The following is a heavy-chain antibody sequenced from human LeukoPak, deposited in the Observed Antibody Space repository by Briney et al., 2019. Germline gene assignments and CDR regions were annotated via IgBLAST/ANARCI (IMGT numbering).Heavy chain of an antibody. J-gene: IGHJ6*03. V-gene: IGHV3-30*02. CDR1: GLILRSHG. Sequence: GRSMRLSWVASGLILRSHGIHWVRQAPGKGLEWVAFIRSDGRNEFYADTVKGRFIISRDHSKNTLYLQMNSLRAEDTAVYYCARDLIRYSSSWYPTSLDYMDVWGKGTTVTVSS. CDR2: IRSDGRNE. CDR3: ARDLIRYSSSWYPTSLDYMDV. D-gene: IGHD6-13*01.